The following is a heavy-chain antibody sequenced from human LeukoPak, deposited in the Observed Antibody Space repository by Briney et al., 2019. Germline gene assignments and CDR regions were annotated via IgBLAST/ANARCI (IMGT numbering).Heavy chain of an antibody. CDR2: ISSNGVST. D-gene: IGHD3-22*01. J-gene: IGHJ4*02. CDR3: ARARESPYDSSGYPQYFDY. Sequence: PGGSLRLSCAASGFTFSSYAMHWVRQAPGKGLEYVSAISSNGVSTYYANSVKGRFTISRDNSKNTLYLQMGSLRAEDMAVYYCARARESPYDSSGYPQYFDYWGQGTLVTVSS. V-gene: IGHV3-64*01. CDR1: GFTFSSYA.